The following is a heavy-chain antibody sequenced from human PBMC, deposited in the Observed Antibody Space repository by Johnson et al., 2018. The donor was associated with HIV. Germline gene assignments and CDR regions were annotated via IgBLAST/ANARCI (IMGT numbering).Heavy chain of an antibody. V-gene: IGHV3-15*01. Sequence: EVHLVESGGGLIQPGGSLRLSCAASGFTVSSNYMSWVRQAPGKGLEWVGRIKSKTDGGTTDYAAPVKGRFTISRENAKNSLYLQMNSLRAGDTAVYYCARGDNWNDGDGAFDIWGQGTMVSVSS. D-gene: IGHD1-20*01. CDR3: ARGDNWNDGDGAFDI. CDR1: GFTVSSNY. CDR2: IKSKTDGGTT. J-gene: IGHJ3*02.